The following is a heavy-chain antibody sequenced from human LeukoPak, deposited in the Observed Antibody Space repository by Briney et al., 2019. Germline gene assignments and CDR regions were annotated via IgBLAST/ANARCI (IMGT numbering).Heavy chain of an antibody. CDR1: RYTFTSYA. J-gene: IGHJ5*02. CDR2: INTNTGNP. D-gene: IGHD2-2*01. Sequence: ASVKVSCKASRYTFTSYAMNWVRQAPGQGLEWMGWINTNTGNPTYAQGFTGRFVFSLDTSVSTAYLQISSLKAEDTAVYYCARLVVPAAIGWFDPWGQGTLVTVSS. V-gene: IGHV7-4-1*02. CDR3: ARLVVPAAIGWFDP.